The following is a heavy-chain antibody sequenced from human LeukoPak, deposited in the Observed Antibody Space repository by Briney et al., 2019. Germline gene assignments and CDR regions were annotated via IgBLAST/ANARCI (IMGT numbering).Heavy chain of an antibody. V-gene: IGHV3-30*03. Sequence: GGSLRLSCSASGFTFSSYGMHWVRQAPGKGLEWVALISFDSSNRHYGDSVTGRFTISRDNSQNMLYLQMSSLRPDDTAVYFGAREGEWYYFSGWAVGAKG. D-gene: IGHD3-3*01. CDR1: GFTFSSYG. J-gene: IGHJ6*03. CDR2: ISFDSSNR. CDR3: AREGEWYYFSGWAV.